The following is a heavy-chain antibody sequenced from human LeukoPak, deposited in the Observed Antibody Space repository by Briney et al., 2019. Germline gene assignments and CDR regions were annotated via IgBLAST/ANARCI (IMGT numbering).Heavy chain of an antibody. J-gene: IGHJ4*02. D-gene: IGHD6-19*01. Sequence: ETLSLTCAVSGGSITSSEWWSWVRQAPGKGLEWVSAISGSGGTTYYADSVKGRFTISRDNSKNTLYLQINSLRAEDTAVYYCAKDHLPGIVVADRDYWGQGTLVTVSS. CDR1: GGSITSSE. CDR3: AKDHLPGIVVADRDY. CDR2: ISGSGGTT. V-gene: IGHV3-23*01.